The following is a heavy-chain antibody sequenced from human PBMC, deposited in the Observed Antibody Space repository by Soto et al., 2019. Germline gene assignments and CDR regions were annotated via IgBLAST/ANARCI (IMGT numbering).Heavy chain of an antibody. Sequence: ASVKVSCKASGYTFTSYYMHWVRQAPGQGLEWMGIINPSGGSTSYAQKFQGRVTMTRDTSTSTVYMELSSLRSEDTAVYYCAREFDGGVITKSFDYWGQGTLVTVSS. CDR3: AREFDGGVITKSFDY. V-gene: IGHV1-46*01. D-gene: IGHD3-3*01. CDR1: GYTFTSYY. J-gene: IGHJ4*02. CDR2: INPSGGST.